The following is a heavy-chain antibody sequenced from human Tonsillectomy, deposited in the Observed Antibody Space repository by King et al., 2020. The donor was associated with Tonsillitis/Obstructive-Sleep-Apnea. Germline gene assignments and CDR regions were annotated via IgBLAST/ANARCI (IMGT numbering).Heavy chain of an antibody. D-gene: IGHD1-1*01. CDR3: ATEGSGTTALDY. V-gene: IGHV3-48*03. CDR1: GFTFSTYE. Sequence: EVQLVESGGGLVQPGGSLRLSCAASGFTFSTYEMNWVRQAPGKGLEWVSYISSSGSNTYFADSVKGRFTISRDNAKNSLYLQMNSLRAEDTALYFCATEGSGTTALDYWGQGTLVTVSS. J-gene: IGHJ4*02. CDR2: ISSSGSNT.